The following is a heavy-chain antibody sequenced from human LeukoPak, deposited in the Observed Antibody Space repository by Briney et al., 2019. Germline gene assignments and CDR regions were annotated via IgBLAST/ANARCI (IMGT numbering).Heavy chain of an antibody. CDR1: GYTFTSYA. CDR3: ARDGPGGYYDSSGYLDHDAFDI. J-gene: IGHJ3*02. D-gene: IGHD3-22*01. V-gene: IGHV7-4-1*02. CDR2: INTNTGNP. Sequence: GASVKVSCKASGYTFTSYAMNWVRQAPGQGLEWMGWINTNTGNPTYAQGFTGRFVFSLDTSVSTAYLQISSLKAEDTAVYYCARDGPGGYYDSSGYLDHDAFDIWGQGTMVTVSS.